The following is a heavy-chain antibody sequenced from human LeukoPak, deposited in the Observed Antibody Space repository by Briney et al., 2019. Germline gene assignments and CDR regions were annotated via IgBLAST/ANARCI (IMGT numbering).Heavy chain of an antibody. CDR3: ASPYCSSTSCYGDYYYYYMDV. V-gene: IGHV1-69*06. D-gene: IGHD2-2*01. CDR2: IIPIFGTA. Sequence: SVKVSCKASGGTFSSYAISWVRQAPGQGLEWMGGIIPIFGTANYAQKFQGRVTITADKSTSTAYMELSSLRSEDTAVYYCASPYCSSTSCYGDYYYYYMDVWGKGTTVTVSS. CDR1: GGTFSSYA. J-gene: IGHJ6*03.